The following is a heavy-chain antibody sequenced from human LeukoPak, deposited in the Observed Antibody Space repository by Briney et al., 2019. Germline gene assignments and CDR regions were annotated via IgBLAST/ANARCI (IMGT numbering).Heavy chain of an antibody. Sequence: GGSLRLSCAASGFTFDDYAMHWVRQAPGKGLEWVSGISWNSGSIGYADSVKGRFTISRDNAKNSLYLQMNSLRAEDTALYYCAKDMRYYGSGSSGYMDVWGKGTTVTVSS. CDR3: AKDMRYYGSGSSGYMDV. V-gene: IGHV3-9*01. CDR2: ISWNSGSI. J-gene: IGHJ6*03. CDR1: GFTFDDYA. D-gene: IGHD3-10*01.